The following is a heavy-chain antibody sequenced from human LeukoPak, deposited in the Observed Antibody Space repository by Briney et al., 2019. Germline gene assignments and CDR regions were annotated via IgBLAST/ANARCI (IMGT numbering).Heavy chain of an antibody. Sequence: PGGSLRLSCAASGFTFSSYWMHWVRQAPGKGLVWVSRINSDGSSTSYADSVKGRFTISRDNSKNTLYLQTNSLRAEDTAVYYCARRATGTVTLYYFDYWGQGTLVTVSS. CDR1: GFTFSSYW. CDR3: ARRATGTVTLYYFDY. CDR2: INSDGSST. D-gene: IGHD4-17*01. J-gene: IGHJ4*02. V-gene: IGHV3-74*01.